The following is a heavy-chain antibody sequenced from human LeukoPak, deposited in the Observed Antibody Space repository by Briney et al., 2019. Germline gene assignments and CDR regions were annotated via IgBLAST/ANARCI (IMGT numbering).Heavy chain of an antibody. Sequence: GASVKVSCKASGYTFTSYGISWVRQAPGQGLEWMGWIYSYNGNTNYAQKFQGRVTMTTDTSTSIAYMELRSLTSDDTAVYYCARDHNWGPDYWGQGTLVSVSS. CDR3: ARDHNWGPDY. J-gene: IGHJ4*02. V-gene: IGHV1-18*01. CDR2: IYSYNGNT. D-gene: IGHD7-27*01. CDR1: GYTFTSYG.